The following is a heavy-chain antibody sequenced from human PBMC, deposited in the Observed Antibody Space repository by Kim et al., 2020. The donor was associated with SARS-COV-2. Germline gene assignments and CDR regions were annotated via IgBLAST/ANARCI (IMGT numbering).Heavy chain of an antibody. V-gene: IGHV1-24*01. D-gene: IGHD3-16*01. CDR3: ATSAVSGGGDFDY. J-gene: IGHJ4*02. Sequence: IYAQKFQGRVTMTEATSTDTAYMELSSLRSEDTAVYYCATSAVSGGGDFDYWGQGTLVTVSS.